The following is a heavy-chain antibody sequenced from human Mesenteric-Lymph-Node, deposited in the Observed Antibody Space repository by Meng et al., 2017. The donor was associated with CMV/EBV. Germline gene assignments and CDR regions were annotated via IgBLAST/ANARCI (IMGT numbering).Heavy chain of an antibody. V-gene: IGHV3-7*01. CDR1: GFTFSNYW. D-gene: IGHD3-16*01. CDR3: ARDHNSKVVWGGYFFDY. J-gene: IGHJ4*02. Sequence: GESLKISCAASGFTFSNYWMSWVRQAPGKGLEWVANIKRDGSEKYYVDSVKGRFTISRDNAKNLLYLQMNSLRAEDTAVFYCARDHNSKVVWGGYFFDYWGQGTLVTVSS. CDR2: IKRDGSEK.